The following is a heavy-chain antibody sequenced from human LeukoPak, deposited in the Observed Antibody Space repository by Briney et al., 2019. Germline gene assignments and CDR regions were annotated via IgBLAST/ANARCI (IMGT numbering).Heavy chain of an antibody. D-gene: IGHD3-10*01. CDR1: GGSISSYY. CDR3: AREGYYGSGSTYYFDY. V-gene: IGHV4-59*01. Sequence: SETLSLTCTVSGGSISSYYWSWIRQPPGEGLEWIGYIYYSGSTNYNPSLKSRVTISVDTSKNQFSLKLSSVTAADTAVYYCAREGYYGSGSTYYFDYWGQGTLVTVSS. J-gene: IGHJ4*02. CDR2: IYYSGST.